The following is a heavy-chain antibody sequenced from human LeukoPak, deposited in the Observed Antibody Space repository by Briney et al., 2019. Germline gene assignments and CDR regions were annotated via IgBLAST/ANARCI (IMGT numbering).Heavy chain of an antibody. CDR1: GFTFEDHV. Sequence: GGSLRLSCAASGFTFEDHVMHWVRQAPGKGLEWVSSISWSGDRMGYAGAVKGRFTISRDNAKNSLSLQMNSLRVEDTALYYCAKDLGGSVTTVWGQGTLVTVSS. D-gene: IGHD5/OR15-5a*01. CDR3: AKDLGGSVTTV. V-gene: IGHV3-9*01. J-gene: IGHJ4*02. CDR2: ISWSGDRM.